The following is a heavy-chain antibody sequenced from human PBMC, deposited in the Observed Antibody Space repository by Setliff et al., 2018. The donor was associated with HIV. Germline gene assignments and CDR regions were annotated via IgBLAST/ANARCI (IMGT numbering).Heavy chain of an antibody. CDR3: AIGSSNWPHRPNNYYFDY. J-gene: IGHJ4*02. CDR1: GYTFTSYG. CDR2: INAGNGDT. Sequence: ASVKVSCKASGYTFTSYGVSWVRQAHGQRLEWMGWINAGNGDTKSSQKFQGRVTITRDTSASTAYMELSSLRSEDTGVYYCAIGSSNWPHRPNNYYFDYWGQGTPVTVSS. V-gene: IGHV1-3*01. D-gene: IGHD6-13*01.